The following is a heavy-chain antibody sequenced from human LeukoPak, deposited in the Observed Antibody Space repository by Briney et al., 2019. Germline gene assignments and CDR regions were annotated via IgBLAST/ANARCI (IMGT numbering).Heavy chain of an antibody. CDR2: IKQDGSEK. V-gene: IGHV3-7*01. CDR3: ATDGSPFDN. J-gene: IGHJ4*02. CDR1: GFTFTSYW. Sequence: GGSLRLSCAASGFTFTSYWMSWVRQPPGEGLEWVANIKQDGSEKYYLESVKGRFTISRDNAKNSLYLQMDNLRAEDTAVYYCATDGSPFDNWGQGILVTVSS.